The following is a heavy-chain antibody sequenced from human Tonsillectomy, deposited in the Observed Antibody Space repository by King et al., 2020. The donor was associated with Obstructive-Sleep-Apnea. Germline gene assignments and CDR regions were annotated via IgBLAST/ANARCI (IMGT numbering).Heavy chain of an antibody. V-gene: IGHV3-48*01. CDR1: GFTFSSYS. Sequence: VQLVESGGGLVQPGGSLRLSCAASGFTFSSYSMNWVRQAPGKGLEWVLYISSSSSTIYSADSVKGRFTISRDNAKNSLYLQMNSLRAEDTAVYYCARDQFYAFDIWGQGTIVTVSS. J-gene: IGHJ3*02. CDR2: ISSSSSTI. CDR3: ARDQFYAFDI.